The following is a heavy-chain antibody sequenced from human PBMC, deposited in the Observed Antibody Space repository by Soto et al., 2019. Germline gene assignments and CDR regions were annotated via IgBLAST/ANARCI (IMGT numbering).Heavy chain of an antibody. CDR1: GGSISSYY. Sequence: QVQLQESGPGLVKPSETLSLTCTVSGGSISSYYWSWIRQPPGKGLEWIGYIYYSGSTNYNPSLKNRVTISVDKYKNQFSLKLSSVTAADTAVYYCATVRTVTTLGTPTAEYSPHWRQGTLVTVSS. J-gene: IGHJ1*01. D-gene: IGHD4-17*01. CDR2: IYYSGST. CDR3: ATVRTVTTLGTPTAEYSPH. V-gene: IGHV4-59*01.